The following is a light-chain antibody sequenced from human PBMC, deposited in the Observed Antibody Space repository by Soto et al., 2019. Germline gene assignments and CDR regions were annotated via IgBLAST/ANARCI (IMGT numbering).Light chain of an antibody. CDR3: MQGTYWPWT. CDR2: LGS. V-gene: IGKV2-28*01. J-gene: IGKJ1*01. Sequence: IVMSQSPLSLPVALGAPRSISRRVCQSLLHFNGYNYLDWYLQKPGQSPQLLIYLGSNRASGVPDRFSGSGSGIDFTLKISRVEADDVGVYYCMQGTYWPWTFGQGTKVDIK. CDR1: QSLLHFNGYNY.